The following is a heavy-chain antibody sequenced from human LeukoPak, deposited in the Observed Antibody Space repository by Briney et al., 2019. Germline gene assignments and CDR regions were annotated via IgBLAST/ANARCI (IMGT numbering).Heavy chain of an antibody. Sequence: ASVKVSCKVSGYTLTELSMHWVRQAPGKGLEWMGGFDPEDGETIYAQKFQGRVTMTEATSTDTAYMELSSLRSEDTAVYYCATGAGRFSDNWFDPWGQGTLVTVSS. J-gene: IGHJ5*02. CDR3: ATGAGRFSDNWFDP. D-gene: IGHD3-3*01. V-gene: IGHV1-24*01. CDR2: FDPEDGET. CDR1: GYTLTELS.